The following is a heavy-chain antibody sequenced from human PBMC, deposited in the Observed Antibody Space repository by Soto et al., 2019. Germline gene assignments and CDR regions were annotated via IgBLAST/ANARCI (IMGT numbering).Heavy chain of an antibody. D-gene: IGHD4-17*01. CDR2: ISSSSSYI. CDR3: ARLYGDYDYYYYYYYMDV. V-gene: IGHV3-21*01. J-gene: IGHJ6*03. Sequence: PGGSLRLSCAASGFTFSSYSMNWVRQAPGKGLEWVSSISSSSSYIYYADSVKGRFTISRDNAKNSLYLQMNSLRAEDTAVYYCARLYGDYDYYYYYYYMDVWGKGTTVTVSS. CDR1: GFTFSSYS.